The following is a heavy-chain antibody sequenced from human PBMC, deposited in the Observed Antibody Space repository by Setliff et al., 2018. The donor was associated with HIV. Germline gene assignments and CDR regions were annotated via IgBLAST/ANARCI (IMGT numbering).Heavy chain of an antibody. Sequence: GGSLRLSCAASGFTFSSYWMSWVRQAPGKGLEWVANIKQDGSEKYYVDSVKGRFTISRDNAKNSLYLQMNSLRAEDTAVYYCARDRMVGDYYHTSGLTGFDPWGQGTLVTVSS. V-gene: IGHV3-7*01. CDR2: IKQDGSEK. D-gene: IGHD3-22*01. CDR1: GFTFSSYW. CDR3: ARDRMVGDYYHTSGLTGFDP. J-gene: IGHJ5*02.